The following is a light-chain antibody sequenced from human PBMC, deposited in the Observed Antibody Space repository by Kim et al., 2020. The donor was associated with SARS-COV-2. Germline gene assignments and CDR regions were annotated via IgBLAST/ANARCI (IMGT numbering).Light chain of an antibody. CDR3: QVWDSSSDHVV. CDR2: DDS. Sequence: SYELTQPPSVSVTPGKTARITCGGNNIGSKSVHWYQQKPGQAPVLVVYDDSDWPSGIPERFSGSNSGNTATLTISRVEAGDEADYYCQVWDSSSDHVVFGGGTKLTVL. V-gene: IGLV3-21*03. J-gene: IGLJ2*01. CDR1: NIGSKS.